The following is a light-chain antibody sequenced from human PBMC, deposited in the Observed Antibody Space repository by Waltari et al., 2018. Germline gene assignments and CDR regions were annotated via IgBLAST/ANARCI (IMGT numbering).Light chain of an antibody. V-gene: IGLV3-19*01. CDR2: GKE. CDR3: HSRKGSDNQVV. J-gene: IGLJ3*02. CDR1: SLRTSY. Sequence: SSELTQGPDVSVALGQPVKITCQGDSLRTSYASWYQVKPGQAPVLVLFGKEKRPPGIPDRISGYSSGTTSSLTITGAQAEDEADYYCHSRKGSDNQVVFGGGTKLTVL.